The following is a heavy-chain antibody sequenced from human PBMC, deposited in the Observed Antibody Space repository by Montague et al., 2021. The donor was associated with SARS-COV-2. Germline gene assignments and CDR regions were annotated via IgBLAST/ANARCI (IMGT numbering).Heavy chain of an antibody. CDR1: GFTFSSHA. D-gene: IGHD1-26*01. CDR2: IGDSGDST. J-gene: IGHJ6*02. Sequence: SLRLSCAASGFTFSSHAMSWVRQAPGRGLEWVSGIGDSGDSTYYADSVKGRFTISRDNSNNMLYPQMISLRVEDTAAYYCARHFQSGSYGAYYYYGMDVWGQGTTVTVSS. V-gene: IGHV3-23*01. CDR3: ARHFQSGSYGAYYYYGMDV.